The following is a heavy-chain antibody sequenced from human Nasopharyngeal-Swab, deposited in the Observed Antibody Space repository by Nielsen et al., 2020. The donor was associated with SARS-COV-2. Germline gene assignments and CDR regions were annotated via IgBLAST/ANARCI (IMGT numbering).Heavy chain of an antibody. Sequence: ASALLSCKASCYTFISYGISWLRQAPGQGLAWMGWISAYNGNTNYAQKLQGRVTMTTDTSTSTAYMELRRLRSDDTAVYYCARNFYRNYYDSSGYLDYYYYGMDVWGQGTTVTVSS. CDR2: ISAYNGNT. D-gene: IGHD3-22*01. CDR3: ARNFYRNYYDSSGYLDYYYYGMDV. V-gene: IGHV1-18*01. J-gene: IGHJ6*02. CDR1: CYTFISYG.